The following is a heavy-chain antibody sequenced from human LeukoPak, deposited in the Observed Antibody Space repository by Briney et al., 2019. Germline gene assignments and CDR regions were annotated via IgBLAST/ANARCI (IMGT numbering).Heavy chain of an antibody. CDR3: ARGPLSSSSWYLVFDC. V-gene: IGHV1-8*01. Sequence: ASVKVSCKASGYTFNTHDINWMRQATGQGLEWMGWMNPKSGKTAYAQKFQGRVTVTRNTSTDTAYMEFSSLRSEDTAVYYCARGPLSSSSWYLVFDCWGQGTLVTVSS. CDR1: GYTFNTHD. CDR2: MNPKSGKT. D-gene: IGHD2-2*01. J-gene: IGHJ5*01.